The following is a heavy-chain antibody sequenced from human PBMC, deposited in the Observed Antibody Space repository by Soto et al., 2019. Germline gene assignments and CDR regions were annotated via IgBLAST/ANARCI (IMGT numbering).Heavy chain of an antibody. CDR2: IYHSGST. V-gene: IGHV4-4*02. CDR1: GGSISSRNW. D-gene: IGHD1-26*01. J-gene: IGHJ6*02. CDR3: ARVSGSYYYGMDV. Sequence: QVQLQESGPGLVKPSGTLALTCAVSGGSISSRNWWSWVRQPPGKGLEWIGEIYHSGSTNYNPTLKSRVTISVDKSKTQFYLKLSTVTAAATAVYYCARVSGSYYYGMDVWGQGTTVTVSS.